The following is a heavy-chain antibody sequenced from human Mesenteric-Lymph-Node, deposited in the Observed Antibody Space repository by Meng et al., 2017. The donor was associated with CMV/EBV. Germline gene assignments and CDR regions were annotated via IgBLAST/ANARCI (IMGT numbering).Heavy chain of an antibody. CDR2: TWYDGNNK. Sequence: SLRLSGAASGFTFSNYGMHWVRQAPGKGLEWVAVTWYDGNNKYYVDSVKGRFTISRDNSKNTLYLQMNSLRAEDTAVYYCASRVTVLFWGQGTLVTVSS. CDR3: ASRVTVLF. J-gene: IGHJ4*02. V-gene: IGHV3-33*01. CDR1: GFTFSNYG. D-gene: IGHD4-17*01.